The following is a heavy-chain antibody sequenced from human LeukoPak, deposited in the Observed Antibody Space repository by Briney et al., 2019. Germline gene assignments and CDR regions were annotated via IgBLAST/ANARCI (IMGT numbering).Heavy chain of an antibody. D-gene: IGHD4-17*01. CDR2: IYTSGST. CDR3: ARDAPRLTTVTTGADYYYYGMDV. V-gene: IGHV4-4*07. CDR1: GGSISSYY. Sequence: TSETLSLTCTVSGGSISSYYWSWIRQPAGKGLEWIGRIYTSGSTNYNPSLKSRVTMSADTSKNQFSLKLSSVTAADTAVYYCARDAPRLTTVTTGADYYYYGMDVWGQGTTVTVSS. J-gene: IGHJ6*02.